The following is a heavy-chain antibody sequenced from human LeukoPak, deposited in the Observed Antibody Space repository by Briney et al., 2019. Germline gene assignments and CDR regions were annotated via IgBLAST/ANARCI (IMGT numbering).Heavy chain of an antibody. Sequence: EASVKVSCKASGYTFTGYYMHWVRQAPGQGLEWVGWINPNSGGTNYAQKFQGRVTMTRDTSISTAYMELSRLRSDDTAVYYCARDGLTVPAAPLGTWFDPWGQGTLVTVSS. D-gene: IGHD2-2*01. CDR1: GYTFTGYY. J-gene: IGHJ5*02. V-gene: IGHV1-2*02. CDR2: INPNSGGT. CDR3: ARDGLTVPAAPLGTWFDP.